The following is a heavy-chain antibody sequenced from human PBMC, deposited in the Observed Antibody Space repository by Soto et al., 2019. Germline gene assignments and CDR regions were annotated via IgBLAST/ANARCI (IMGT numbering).Heavy chain of an antibody. CDR3: STRAYDTNGYYRFDP. V-gene: IGHV4-34*01. D-gene: IGHD3-22*01. J-gene: IGHJ5*01. CDR1: GGSFSGHS. CDR2: INHSGRV. Sequence: SETLSLTCAVYGGSFSGHSWTWIRMYPGKGLEWIGDINHSGRVNYSPSLKRRVTISLDTSKDQFSLPLSAVTGADTAMYYCSTRAYDTNGYYRFDPWGQGTLVTVSS.